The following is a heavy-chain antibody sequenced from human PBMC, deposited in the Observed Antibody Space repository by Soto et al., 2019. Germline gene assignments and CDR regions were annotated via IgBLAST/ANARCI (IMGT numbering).Heavy chain of an antibody. CDR1: GGSISSYY. CDR3: ARESSGWYYFDY. J-gene: IGHJ4*02. V-gene: IGHV4-59*01. D-gene: IGHD6-19*01. Sequence: PSETLSLTCTVSGGSISSYYWSWIRQPPGKGLEWIGYIYYSGSTNYNPSLKSRVTISVDTSKNQFSLKLSSVTAADTVVYYCARESSGWYYFDYWGQGTLVTVSS. CDR2: IYYSGST.